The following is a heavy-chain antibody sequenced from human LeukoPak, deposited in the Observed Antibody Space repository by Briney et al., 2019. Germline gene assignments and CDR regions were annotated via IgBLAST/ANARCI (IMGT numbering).Heavy chain of an antibody. V-gene: IGHV1-2*02. CDR3: ARAYCDGDCYDAFDI. CDR1: GYTFTGYY. Sequence: ASVKVSCKASGYTFTGYYMHWVRQAPGQGLEWMGWINPNSGGTNYAQKFQGRVTMTRDTSISTAYMELSRLRSDDTAVYYCARAYCDGDCYDAFDIWGQGTMVTVSS. CDR2: INPNSGGT. J-gene: IGHJ3*02. D-gene: IGHD2-21*02.